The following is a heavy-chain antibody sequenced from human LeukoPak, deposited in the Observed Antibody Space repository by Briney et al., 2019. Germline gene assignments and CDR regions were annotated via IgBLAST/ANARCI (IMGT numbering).Heavy chain of an antibody. Sequence: GGSLRLSCGASGLTFSSYSMNWVRQSPGKGLEWVSYISSDSGTIYQADSVKGRFTISRDNAKNSLYLQMNSLRAEDTAVYHCARAAQPGFDPWGQGTLVIVSS. CDR3: ARAAQPGFDP. V-gene: IGHV3-48*01. D-gene: IGHD1-14*01. CDR1: GLTFSSYS. CDR2: ISSDSGTI. J-gene: IGHJ5*02.